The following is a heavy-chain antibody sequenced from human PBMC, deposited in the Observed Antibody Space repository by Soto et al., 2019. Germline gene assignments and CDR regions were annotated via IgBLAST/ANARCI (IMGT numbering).Heavy chain of an antibody. CDR1: GYTFTGYY. Sequence: QVQLVQSGAEVKKPGASVKVSCKASGYTFTGYYMHWVRQAPGQGLEWMGWINPNSGGTNYAQKFQGWVTMTRDTSISTAYMELSRLRSDDTAVYYCARAAEIAVAGTGADYRGQGTLVTVSS. CDR3: ARAAEIAVAGTGADY. V-gene: IGHV1-2*04. CDR2: INPNSGGT. J-gene: IGHJ4*02. D-gene: IGHD6-19*01.